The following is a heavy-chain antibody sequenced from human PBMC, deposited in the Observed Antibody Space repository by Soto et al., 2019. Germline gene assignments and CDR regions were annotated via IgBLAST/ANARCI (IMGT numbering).Heavy chain of an antibody. CDR3: ARVGGGSGNFDY. CDR2: ISGDGSFT. J-gene: IGHJ4*02. CDR1: GFTFSNYW. Sequence: VSLRLSCGASGFTFSNYWMHWVRQAPGEGLVWVARISGDGSFTRFADSVKGRFTISRDNAKNTLYLQMSSLRVDDTAVYYCARVGGGSGNFDYWGQGALVTVSS. D-gene: IGHD3-10*01. V-gene: IGHV3-74*01.